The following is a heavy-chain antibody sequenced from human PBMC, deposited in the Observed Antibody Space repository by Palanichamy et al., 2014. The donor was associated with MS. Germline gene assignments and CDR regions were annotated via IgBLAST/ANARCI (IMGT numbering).Heavy chain of an antibody. J-gene: IGHJ6*02. CDR2: ISPASGNT. Sequence: QVQLVQSGAEVKKPGASVRLSCKASGYTFTSYAIHWLRQAPGQRFELMGWISPASGNTKYQQKFQGRVTVSRDTSANTVYMDLKSLIPEDTAVYFCARESNAMDVWGQGTTVIVSS. CDR3: ARESNAMDV. V-gene: IGHV1-3*01. CDR1: GYTFTSYA.